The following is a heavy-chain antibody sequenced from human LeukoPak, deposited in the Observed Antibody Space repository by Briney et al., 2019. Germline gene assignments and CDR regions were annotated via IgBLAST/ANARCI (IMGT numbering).Heavy chain of an antibody. CDR1: EYTFTNYW. CDR3: ARHGVRGVTRAWFDP. V-gene: IGHV5-51*01. D-gene: IGHD3-10*01. CDR2: IYPDDSDT. Sequence: GESLKISCKGSEYTFTNYWIGWVRQMPGKGLEWMGIIYPDDSDTRYSPSFQGQVTMSADKSISTAYLQWSSLKASDTAMYYCARHGVRGVTRAWFDPWGQGTLVTVSS. J-gene: IGHJ5*02.